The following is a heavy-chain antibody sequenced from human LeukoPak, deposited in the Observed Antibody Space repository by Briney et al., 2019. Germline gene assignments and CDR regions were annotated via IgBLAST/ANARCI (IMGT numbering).Heavy chain of an antibody. V-gene: IGHV4-4*07. D-gene: IGHD6-19*01. CDR1: GRSLSSYY. J-gene: IGHJ4*02. CDR2: IYTSGST. Sequence: SQTLSLTCTVSGRSLSSYYWSWIRQPAGKGLEWIGHIYTSGSTNYNTSLTRRVTILIDKSRNQFSLRLSPVTAADTAVYYCARKSIAVPGTFGFWGQGTLVTV. CDR3: ARKSIAVPGTFGF.